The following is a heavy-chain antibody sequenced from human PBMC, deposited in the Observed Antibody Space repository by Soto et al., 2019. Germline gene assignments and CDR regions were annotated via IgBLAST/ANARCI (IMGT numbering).Heavy chain of an antibody. CDR2: ISGSGSPT. J-gene: IGHJ6*02. CDR3: ARDMSGGTYNYYYGMDV. D-gene: IGHD1-26*01. V-gene: IGHV3-23*01. Sequence: GGSLRLSCAASGFTFSSYAMTWVRQAPGRGLEWVSAISGSGSPTYYADSVKGRFTISRDNSKNTLYLQMNSLRADDTAVYYCARDMSGGTYNYYYGMDVWGQGTTVTVSS. CDR1: GFTFSSYA.